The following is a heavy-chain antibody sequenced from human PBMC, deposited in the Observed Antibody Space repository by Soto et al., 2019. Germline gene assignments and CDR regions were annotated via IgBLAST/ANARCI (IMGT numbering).Heavy chain of an antibody. J-gene: IGHJ6*02. D-gene: IGHD3-3*01. V-gene: IGHV4-31*03. CDR2: IYYSGST. Sequence: SETLSLTCTVSGGSISSGGYYWSWIRQHPGKGLEWIGYIYYSGSTYYNPSLKSRVTISVDTSKNQFSLKLSSVTAADTAVYYCARDNRFWSGYYYYYYGMDVWGQGTTVTVSS. CDR1: GGSISSGGYY. CDR3: ARDNRFWSGYYYYYYGMDV.